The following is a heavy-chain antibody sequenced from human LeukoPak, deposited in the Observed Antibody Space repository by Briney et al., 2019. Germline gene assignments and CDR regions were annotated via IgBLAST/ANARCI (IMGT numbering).Heavy chain of an antibody. CDR2: INPSGGST. D-gene: IGHD1-7*01. Sequence: ASVKVSCKASGYTFTSYYMHWVRQAPGQGLEWMGIINPSGGSTSYAQKFQGRVTMTRDTSTSTVYMELSSPRSEDTAVYYCARELELPGWFDPWGQGTLVTVSS. CDR1: GYTFTSYY. J-gene: IGHJ5*02. CDR3: ARELELPGWFDP. V-gene: IGHV1-46*01.